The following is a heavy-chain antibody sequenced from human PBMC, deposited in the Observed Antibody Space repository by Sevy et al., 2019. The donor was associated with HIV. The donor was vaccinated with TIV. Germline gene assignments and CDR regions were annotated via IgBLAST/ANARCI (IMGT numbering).Heavy chain of an antibody. CDR2: IKQDMSEK. D-gene: IGHD3-22*01. V-gene: IGHV3-7*01. CDR1: GFPFNNYA. J-gene: IGHJ4*02. CDR3: ARAQQVTMLVVIGGLYFDF. Sequence: GGSLRLSCEASGFPFNNYAMQWVRQAPGKGLEWVANIKQDMSEKYYADSVKGRFTISRDNARNSLYLQMESLRAEDTAVYYCARAQQVTMLVVIGGLYFDFWGQGTLVTVSS.